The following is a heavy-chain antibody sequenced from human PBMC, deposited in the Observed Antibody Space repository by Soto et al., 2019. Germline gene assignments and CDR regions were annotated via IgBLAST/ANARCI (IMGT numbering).Heavy chain of an antibody. J-gene: IGHJ3*02. CDR2: ISYDGSNK. CDR1: GFTFSSYA. D-gene: IGHD2-15*01. Sequence: GGSLRLSCAASGFTFSSYAMHWVRQAPGKGLEWVAVISYDGSNKYYADSVKGRFTISRDNSKNTLYLQMNSLRAEDTAVYYCVGGRSIVVVVAATPRAGAFDIWGQGTMVTVSS. CDR3: VGGRSIVVVVAATPRAGAFDI. V-gene: IGHV3-30-3*01.